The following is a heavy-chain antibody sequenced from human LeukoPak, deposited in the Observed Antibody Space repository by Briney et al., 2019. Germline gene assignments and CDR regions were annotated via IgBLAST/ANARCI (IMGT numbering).Heavy chain of an antibody. CDR1: GYTFTSYY. V-gene: IGHV1-46*01. J-gene: IGHJ6*02. D-gene: IGHD2-2*01. Sequence: ASVKVSCKASGYTFTSYYTHWVRQAPGQGLEWMGIINPSGGSTSYAQKFQGRVTMTRDTSTSTVYMELSSLRSEDTAVYYCARDAYQLLRAPYYYYYGMDVWGQGTTVTVSS. CDR3: ARDAYQLLRAPYYYYYGMDV. CDR2: INPSGGST.